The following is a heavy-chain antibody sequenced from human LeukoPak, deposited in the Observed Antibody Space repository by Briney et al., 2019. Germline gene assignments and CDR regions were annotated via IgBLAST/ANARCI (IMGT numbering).Heavy chain of an antibody. J-gene: IGHJ4*02. D-gene: IGHD6-13*01. CDR2: IYYSGST. V-gene: IGHV4-59*01. CDR3: ARGTAAAPLDYFDY. CDR1: GGSISSYY. Sequence: SQTLSLTCTVSGGSISSYYWSWIRQPPGKGLEWIGYIYYSGSTNYNPSLKSRVTISVDTSKNQFFLKLSSVTAADTAVYYCARGTAAAPLDYFDYWGQGTLVTVSS.